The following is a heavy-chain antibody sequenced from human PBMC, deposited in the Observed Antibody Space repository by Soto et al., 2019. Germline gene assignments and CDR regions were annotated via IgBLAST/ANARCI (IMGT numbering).Heavy chain of an antibody. J-gene: IGHJ4*02. CDR3: SNGTAVTTGDIAY. V-gene: IGHV3-23*01. CDR1: GFTFSSFA. D-gene: IGHD4-17*01. CDR2: LTGSGDST. Sequence: EVQLLESGGGLVQPGGSLRLSCAASGFTFSSFAMTWVRQAPGKGLEWVSSLTGSGDSTYYADSVKGRFTISRDISKNTLYLPMNSLRADDTALYYCSNGTAVTTGDIAYWGQGTLVTVSS.